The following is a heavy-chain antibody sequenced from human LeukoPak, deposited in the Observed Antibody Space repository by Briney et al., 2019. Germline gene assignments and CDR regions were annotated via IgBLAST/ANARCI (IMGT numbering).Heavy chain of an antibody. V-gene: IGHV1-2*02. CDR1: GNTFTGDN. Sequence: ASVKVSCKATGNTFTGDNIVWVGHAPGQGLEWMGWINPNSGGTNYAQKFQGGVTMTRDTSISTAYMELSRLRSDDTAVYYCATYVVSSFDYWGQGTLVAVSS. D-gene: IGHD2-21*01. J-gene: IGHJ4*02. CDR2: INPNSGGT. CDR3: ATYVVSSFDY.